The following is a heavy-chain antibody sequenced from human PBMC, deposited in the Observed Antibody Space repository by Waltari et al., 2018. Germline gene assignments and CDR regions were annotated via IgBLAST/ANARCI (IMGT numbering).Heavy chain of an antibody. CDR1: GGTFSSYA. V-gene: IGHV1-69*15. CDR2: IIPIFGTA. D-gene: IGHD3-3*01. Sequence: QVQLVQSGAEVKKPGSSVKVSCKASGGTFSSYAISWVRQAPGQGLEWKGRIIPIFGTANYAQKFQGRGTITADESTSTAYMELSSLRSEDTAVYYCARDGDFWSGSPLDYWGQGTLVTVSS. J-gene: IGHJ4*02. CDR3: ARDGDFWSGSPLDY.